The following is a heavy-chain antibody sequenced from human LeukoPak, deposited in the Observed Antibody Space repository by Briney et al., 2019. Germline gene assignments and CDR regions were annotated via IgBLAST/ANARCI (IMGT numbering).Heavy chain of an antibody. CDR3: AKVGAYYYDTSAYYPPHFDY. CDR2: IYSGGST. J-gene: IGHJ4*02. V-gene: IGHV3-53*01. D-gene: IGHD3-22*01. CDR1: GFTVSSNY. Sequence: GGSLRLSCAASGFTVSSNYMSWVRQAPGKGLEWVSVIYSGGSTYYADSVKGRFTISRVNSKNTLDLQMNSLRAEDTAVYYCAKVGAYYYDTSAYYPPHFDYWGQGTLVTVSS.